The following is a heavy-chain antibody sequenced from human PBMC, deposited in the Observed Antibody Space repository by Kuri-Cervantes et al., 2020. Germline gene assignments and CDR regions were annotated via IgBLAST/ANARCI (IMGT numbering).Heavy chain of an antibody. Sequence: GSLRLSCTVSGGSIRSSNYYWGWIRQPPGKGLEWIGSIYYSGSTYYNPSLKSRVTISVDTSKNQFSLKLSSVTAADTAVYYCARVVDYCTTGYCYYMDVWAKGTTVTVSS. CDR3: ARVVDYCTTGYCYYMDV. J-gene: IGHJ6*03. D-gene: IGHD3-16*01. V-gene: IGHV4-39*01. CDR1: GGSIRSSNYY. CDR2: IYYSGST.